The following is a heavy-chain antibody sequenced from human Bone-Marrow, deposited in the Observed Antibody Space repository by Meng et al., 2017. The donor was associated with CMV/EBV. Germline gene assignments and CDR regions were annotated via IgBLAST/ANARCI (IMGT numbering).Heavy chain of an antibody. V-gene: IGHV3-23*01. J-gene: IGHJ6*02. CDR3: AKSLGYCSSASCYGTRYYYYYYGMDV. CDR1: GFTFSSYG. D-gene: IGHD2-2*03. CDR2: ISGSGGTT. Sequence: GGSLRLSCAASGFTFSSYGMSWVRQAPGKGLEWVSSISGSGGTTYYADSVKGRFTISRDNSNNTLYLQMNSLRAEDTAVYYCAKSLGYCSSASCYGTRYYYYYYGMDVWGQGTTVTVSS.